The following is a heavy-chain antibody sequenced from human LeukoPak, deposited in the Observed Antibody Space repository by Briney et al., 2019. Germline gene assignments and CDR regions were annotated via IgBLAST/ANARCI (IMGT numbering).Heavy chain of an antibody. V-gene: IGHV1-2*02. J-gene: IGHJ6*03. D-gene: IGHD2-8*01. Sequence: ASVKVSCKASGYSFTGYCMHWVRQAPGQGLEWMGWINPNSGDTKYAQKFQGRVTMTRDTSNSTAYMELTRLRSDDTAVYYCARGGLRVMVYKLYYMDVWGKGTTVTVSS. CDR2: INPNSGDT. CDR1: GYSFTGYC. CDR3: ARGGLRVMVYKLYYMDV.